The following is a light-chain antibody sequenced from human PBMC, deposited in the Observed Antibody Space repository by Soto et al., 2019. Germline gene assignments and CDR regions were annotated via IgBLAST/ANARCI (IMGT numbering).Light chain of an antibody. J-gene: IGLJ2*01. CDR1: SSDVGSDNL. CDR2: EGS. Sequence: QSVLTQPASVSGSPGQSITISCTGTSSDVGSDNLVSWYQQHPGKAPKLMIYEGSKRPSGVSNRFSGSKSGNTASLTISGLQAEDEADYYCCSYAGSSTAIFGGGTKL. CDR3: CSYAGSSTAI. V-gene: IGLV2-23*01.